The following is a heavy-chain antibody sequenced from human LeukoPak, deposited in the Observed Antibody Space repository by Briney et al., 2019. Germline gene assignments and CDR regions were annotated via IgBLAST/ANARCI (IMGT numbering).Heavy chain of an antibody. D-gene: IGHD2-15*01. CDR1: GGSISSYY. CDR2: IYYSGST. V-gene: IGHV4-59*08. J-gene: IGHJ6*02. CDR3: ARHSGISDYYYYGMDV. Sequence: PSETLSLTCTVSGGSISSYYWGWIRQPPGKGLEWIAYIYYSGSTNYNPSLKSRVTISVDTSKNQFSLKLSSVTAADTAVYYCARHSGISDYYYYGMDVWGQGTTVTVSS.